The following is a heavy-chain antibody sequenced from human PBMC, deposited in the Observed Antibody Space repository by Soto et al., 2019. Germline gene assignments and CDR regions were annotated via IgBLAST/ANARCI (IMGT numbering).Heavy chain of an antibody. CDR1: AFSFSNYA. Sequence: PGGSLRLSCVGSAFSFSNYAMSWLRQTPGKGLEWISSVSAGGDDIHYAESVKGRFTISRDNSKATLFLQMNSVKADDTATYYCARGGSGWYPFDYWGQGTLVTVSS. D-gene: IGHD6-19*01. CDR3: ARGGSGWYPFDY. CDR2: VSAGGDDI. J-gene: IGHJ4*02. V-gene: IGHV3-23*01.